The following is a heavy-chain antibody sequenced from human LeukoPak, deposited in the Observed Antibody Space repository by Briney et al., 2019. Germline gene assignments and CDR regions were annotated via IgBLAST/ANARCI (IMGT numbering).Heavy chain of an antibody. V-gene: IGHV3-21*01. D-gene: IGHD2-15*01. Sequence: GGSLRLSCAASGFTFSSYSMNWVRQAPGKGLEWVSSISSSSSYIYYADSVKGRFTISRDNAKNSLYLQMNSLRAEDTAVYYCARDVAANADAFDIWDQGTMVTVSS. CDR1: GFTFSSYS. CDR2: ISSSSSYI. J-gene: IGHJ3*02. CDR3: ARDVAANADAFDI.